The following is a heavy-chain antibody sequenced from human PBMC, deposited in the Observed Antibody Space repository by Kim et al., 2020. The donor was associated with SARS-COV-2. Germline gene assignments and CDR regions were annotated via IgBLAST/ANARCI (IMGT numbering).Heavy chain of an antibody. D-gene: IGHD3-22*01. V-gene: IGHV3-23*01. CDR3: ARYFYDSSGFDY. Sequence: YYADSVKGRVTISRDNSKNTLYLQMNSLRAEDTAVYYSARYFYDSSGFDYWGQGTLVAVSS. J-gene: IGHJ4*02.